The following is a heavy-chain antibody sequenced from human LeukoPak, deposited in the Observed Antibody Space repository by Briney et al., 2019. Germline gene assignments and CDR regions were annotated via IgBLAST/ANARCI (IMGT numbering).Heavy chain of an antibody. V-gene: IGHV3-48*04. J-gene: IGHJ3*01. Sequence: GGSLRLSCAASGFTFNNYHMNWVRQAPGKGLEWVSFISSSSDTIYYVDSVKGRFAISRDNAKNSLYLQMNSLRAEDTAVYFCARRDDFDLWGQGTMVTVSS. CDR2: ISSSSDTI. CDR1: GFTFNNYH. CDR3: ARRDDFDL.